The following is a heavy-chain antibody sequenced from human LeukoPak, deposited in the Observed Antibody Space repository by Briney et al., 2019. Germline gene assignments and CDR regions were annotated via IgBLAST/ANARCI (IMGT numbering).Heavy chain of an antibody. J-gene: IGHJ5*02. V-gene: IGHV1-69*13. Sequence: PEASVKVSYKASGGTFSSYAISWVRQAPGQGLEWMGGIIPIFGTANYAQKFQGRVTITADESTSTAYMELSSLRSEDTAVYYCAREPMGSGSYYNGAHWFDPWGQGTLVTVSS. CDR2: IIPIFGTA. CDR3: AREPMGSGSYYNGAHWFDP. D-gene: IGHD3-10*01. CDR1: GGTFSSYA.